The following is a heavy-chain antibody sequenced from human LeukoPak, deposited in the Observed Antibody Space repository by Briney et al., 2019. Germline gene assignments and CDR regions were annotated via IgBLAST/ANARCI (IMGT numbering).Heavy chain of an antibody. CDR1: GYTFTSYY. Sequence: PEASVKVSCKASGYTFTSYYMHWVRQAPGQGLEWMGRIIPILGIANYAQKFQGRVTITADISTSTVYMELSSLRSEDTAVYYCASTYTHDGFDIWGQGTMVTVSS. CDR2: IIPILGIA. J-gene: IGHJ3*02. V-gene: IGHV1-69*02. D-gene: IGHD3-16*01. CDR3: ASTYTHDGFDI.